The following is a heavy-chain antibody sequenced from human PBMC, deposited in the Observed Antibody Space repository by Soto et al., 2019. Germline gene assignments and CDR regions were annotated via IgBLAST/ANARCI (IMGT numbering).Heavy chain of an antibody. Sequence: PSETLSLTCTVSGGSISSGNYYWSWIRQPPGKGLEWIGFISYSGSAHYNPSLKSRVNMSVDTSKKQFSLKLSSVTASDTAVYYCARQDSSSWYWVYGMDVWGQGTTVT. V-gene: IGHV4-30-4*01. CDR2: ISYSGSA. CDR1: GGSISSGNYY. CDR3: ARQDSSSWYWVYGMDV. D-gene: IGHD6-13*01. J-gene: IGHJ6*02.